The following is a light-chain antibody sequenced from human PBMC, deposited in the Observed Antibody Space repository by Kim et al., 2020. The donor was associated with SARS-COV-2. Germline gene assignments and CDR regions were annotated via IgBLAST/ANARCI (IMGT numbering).Light chain of an antibody. CDR3: LQDHTYPLT. CDR2: GTS. J-gene: IGKJ4*01. Sequence: ATQMTQSPSSLSASVGDRVTITCRASQVIRYDLHWYQQKPGKAPRLLIYGTSKLQNGVPSRFSGSGSNTDFTLTINSLQPEDFGTYYCLQDHTYPLTFGGGIKVDIK. CDR1: QVIRYD. V-gene: IGKV1-6*01.